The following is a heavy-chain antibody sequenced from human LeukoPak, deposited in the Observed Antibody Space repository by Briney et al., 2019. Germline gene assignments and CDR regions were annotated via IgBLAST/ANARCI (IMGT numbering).Heavy chain of an antibody. CDR1: GYTFTSYG. D-gene: IGHD3-10*01. CDR3: ARSRTHRLYSGSGSYPGAFDY. J-gene: IGHJ4*02. CDR2: ISAYNGNT. V-gene: IGHV1-18*01. Sequence: ASVKVSCKASGYTFTSYGISWVRQAPGQGLEWMGWISAYNGNTNHAQKLQGRVTMTTDTSTSTVYMELRSLRSDDTAVYYCARSRTHRLYSGSGSYPGAFDYWGQGTLVTVSS.